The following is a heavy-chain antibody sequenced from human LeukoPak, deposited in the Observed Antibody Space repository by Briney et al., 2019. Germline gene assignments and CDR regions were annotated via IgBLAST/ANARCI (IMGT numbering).Heavy chain of an antibody. J-gene: IGHJ4*02. CDR2: ISSNGGST. D-gene: IGHD2-8*01. CDR3: ARSPGSVFTYFDY. V-gene: IGHV3-64*01. CDR1: GFTFSSYA. Sequence: QPGGSLRLSCAASGFTFSSYAMHWVRQAPGKGLEYVSAISSNGGSTYYANSVKGRFTISRDNSKNTLYLQMGSLRAEDMAAYYCARSPGSVFTYFDYWGRGTLVTVSS.